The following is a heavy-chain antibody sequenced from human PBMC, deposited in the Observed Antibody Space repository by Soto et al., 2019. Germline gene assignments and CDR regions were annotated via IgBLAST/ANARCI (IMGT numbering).Heavy chain of an antibody. CDR1: GFTFSSYA. CDR3: AKDPTTVGFFDS. CDR2: ISGSGDTT. J-gene: IGHJ4*02. V-gene: IGHV3-23*01. D-gene: IGHD4-17*01. Sequence: EVQLLESGGGLVQPGGSLRLSCAASGFTFSSYAMSWVRQAPGKGLEWVSAISGSGDTTQYADSVKGRFTISRDNSKNTLYLQMNSLRAEDPAVYYCAKDPTTVGFFDSWGQGTLVTVSS.